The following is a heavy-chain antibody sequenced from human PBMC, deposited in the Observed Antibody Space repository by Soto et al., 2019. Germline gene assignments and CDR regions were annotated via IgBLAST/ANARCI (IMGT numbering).Heavy chain of an antibody. CDR2: LYYGRSA. Sequence: PSETLSLTCAVSGDSISSYYYMWIRQPPGKGLESIGYLYYGRSANYNPSLKSRVTLSVDTSTNQFSLTLSSMTAADTAVYYCAMSEGVLRYFAGGGWFDHWGQGTLVTVSS. J-gene: IGHJ5*02. CDR3: AMSEGVLRYFAGGGWFDH. D-gene: IGHD3-9*01. V-gene: IGHV4-59*01. CDR1: GDSISSYY.